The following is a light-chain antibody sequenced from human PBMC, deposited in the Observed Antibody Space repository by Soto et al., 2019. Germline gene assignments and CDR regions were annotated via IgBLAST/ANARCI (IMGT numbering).Light chain of an antibody. J-gene: IGKJ5*01. CDR1: QSIRSW. CDR3: QQYNRYSFT. V-gene: IGKV1-5*01. CDR2: AAS. Sequence: EIPMSQSLSSMSASIGDRVTXTCRASQSIRSWLAWYQQRPGKAQKLLIFAASNLERGVPSRFSGSGSGTEFTLTISSLQPDDFATYYCQQYNRYSFTFGQVTILDIK.